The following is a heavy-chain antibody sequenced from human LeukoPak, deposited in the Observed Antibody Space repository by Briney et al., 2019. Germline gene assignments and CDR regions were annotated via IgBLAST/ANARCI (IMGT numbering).Heavy chain of an antibody. CDR3: AKLMVPHWDYYYGMDV. CDR1: GGTFTSYA. D-gene: IGHD6-13*01. Sequence: ASVKVSCKASGGTFTSYAISWVRQAPGQGLEWMGGIIPIFGTANYAQKFQGRVTITADESTSTAYMELSSLRSEDTAVYYCAKLMVPHWDYYYGMDVWGQGTTVTVSS. J-gene: IGHJ6*02. V-gene: IGHV1-69*13. CDR2: IIPIFGTA.